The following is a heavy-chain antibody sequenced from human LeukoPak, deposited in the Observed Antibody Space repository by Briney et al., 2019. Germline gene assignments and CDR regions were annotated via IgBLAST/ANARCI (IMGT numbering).Heavy chain of an antibody. CDR2: ISGSGGST. Sequence: GGSLRLSCAASGFTFSSYAMSWVRQAPGKGLEWVSAISGSGGSTYYADSVKGRFTISRDNSKNTLYLQMNSLRAEDTAVYYCAKDGNLGGWYISPFCDYWGQGTLVTVSS. CDR3: AKDGNLGGWYISPFCDY. D-gene: IGHD6-19*01. CDR1: GFTFSSYA. J-gene: IGHJ4*02. V-gene: IGHV3-23*01.